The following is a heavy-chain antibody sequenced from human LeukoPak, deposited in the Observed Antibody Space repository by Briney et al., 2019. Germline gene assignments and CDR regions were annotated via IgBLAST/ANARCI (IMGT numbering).Heavy chain of an antibody. CDR1: GFTFSSYA. Sequence: GGSLGLSCAASGFTFSSYALGWVRQAPGKGLEWVSSLSGSGYNTYYADSVKDRFTISRDNSKNTVYLQMNSLRAEDTAVYYCAKDPYGTRYFDYWGQGTLVTVSS. V-gene: IGHV3-23*01. D-gene: IGHD2-2*01. CDR3: AKDPYGTRYFDY. CDR2: LSGSGYNT. J-gene: IGHJ4*02.